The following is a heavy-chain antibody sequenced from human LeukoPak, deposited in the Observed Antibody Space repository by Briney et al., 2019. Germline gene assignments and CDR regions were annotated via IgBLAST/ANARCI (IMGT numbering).Heavy chain of an antibody. Sequence: PGGSLRLSCAASGFTFSNYAMHWVRRAPGKGLEWVAVISYDGSNKYDADSVKGRFTISRDNSKNTLYLQINSLRAEDTAVYYCARDRGYSGYDGLDYWGQGTLVTVSS. D-gene: IGHD5-12*01. V-gene: IGHV3-30-3*01. J-gene: IGHJ4*02. CDR3: ARDRGYSGYDGLDY. CDR1: GFTFSNYA. CDR2: ISYDGSNK.